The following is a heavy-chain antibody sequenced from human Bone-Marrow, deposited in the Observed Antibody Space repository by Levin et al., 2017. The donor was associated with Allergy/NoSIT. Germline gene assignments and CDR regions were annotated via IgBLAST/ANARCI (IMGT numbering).Heavy chain of an antibody. CDR2: IKGDGSEK. J-gene: IGHJ4*02. CDR3: AREPAALDY. D-gene: IGHD2-2*01. CDR1: GFAFSSYW. V-gene: IGHV3-7*01. Sequence: GGSLRLSCAGSGFAFSSYWMSWVRQAPGKGLEWVANIKGDGSEKYYVDSVKGRFTISRDNAKNSLYLQMNSLRAEDTAIYYCAREPAALDYWGQGTQVTVSS.